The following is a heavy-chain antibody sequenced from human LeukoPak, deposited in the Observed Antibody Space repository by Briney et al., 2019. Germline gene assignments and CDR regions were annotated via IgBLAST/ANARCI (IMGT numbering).Heavy chain of an antibody. CDR1: GGSISSRPYY. CDR3: ATLEIGDYYFDY. V-gene: IGHV4-39*01. Sequence: SETLSLTCTVSGGSISSRPYYWGWVRQPPRKGLEWIGSTSYSGSIHYNPSLKSRVTISVDTSKNHFSLRLSSVTAADTAVYYCATLEIGDYYFDYWGQGTLVTVSS. CDR2: TSYSGSI. J-gene: IGHJ4*02. D-gene: IGHD2-21*01.